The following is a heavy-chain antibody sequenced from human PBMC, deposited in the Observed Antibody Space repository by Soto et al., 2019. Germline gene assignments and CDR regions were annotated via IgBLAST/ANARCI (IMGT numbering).Heavy chain of an antibody. D-gene: IGHD1-7*01. J-gene: IGHJ6*02. Sequence: QVQLVQSGAEGKKPGASVKVSCKASGYTFTDYYMHWVRQAPGQGPEWMGWINPSSGDTNYAQKFQGWVTMTRDTSNSTAYMELNRLTSDDTAVYYCARDQLPDYYYYGMDVWGQGTTVTVSS. CDR3: ARDQLPDYYYYGMDV. CDR2: INPSSGDT. V-gene: IGHV1-2*04. CDR1: GYTFTDYY.